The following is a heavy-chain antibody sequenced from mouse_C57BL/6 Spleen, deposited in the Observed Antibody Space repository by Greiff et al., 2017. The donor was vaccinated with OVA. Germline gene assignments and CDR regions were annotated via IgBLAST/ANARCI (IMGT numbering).Heavy chain of an antibody. CDR2: INPNNGGT. D-gene: IGHD4-1*01. V-gene: IGHV1-26*01. J-gene: IGHJ4*01. Sequence: VQLQQPGAELVKPGASVKISCKASGYTFTDYYMNWVKQSPGKSLEWIGDINPNNGGTSYNQKFKGKATLTVDKSSSTAYMELRSLTSEDSAVYYCARWGWDFYAMDYWGQGTSVTVSS. CDR1: GYTFTDYY. CDR3: ARWGWDFYAMDY.